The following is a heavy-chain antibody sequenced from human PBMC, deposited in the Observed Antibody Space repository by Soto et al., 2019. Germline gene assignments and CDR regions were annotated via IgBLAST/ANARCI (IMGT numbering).Heavy chain of an antibody. CDR1: GGTYSRYA. J-gene: IGHJ3*02. CDR3: AVEFSSSWTDAFDI. D-gene: IGHD6-13*01. CDR2: IIPIFGTA. V-gene: IGHV1-69*13. Sequence: PVKVSCKASGGTYSRYAIIWVRQAPGQGLEWMGGIIPIFGTANYAQKFQGRVTITADESTSTAYMELSSLRSEDTAVYYCAVEFSSSWTDAFDIWGQGTMVTVSS.